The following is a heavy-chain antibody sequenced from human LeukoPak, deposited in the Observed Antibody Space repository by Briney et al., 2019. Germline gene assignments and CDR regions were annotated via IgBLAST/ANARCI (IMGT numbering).Heavy chain of an antibody. D-gene: IGHD3-22*01. J-gene: IGHJ4*02. CDR3: ARGQYHYDSSGYYQFDY. CDR2: IKPDGSEK. CDR1: EFTFGSFW. V-gene: IGHV3-7*03. Sequence: GGSLRLSCAASEFTFGSFWMNWVRQAPGKGLEWVANIKPDGSEKYYVDSVKGRFTISRDNAKNSLYLQMNSLRAEDTAVYYCARGQYHYDSSGYYQFDYWGQGTLVTVSS.